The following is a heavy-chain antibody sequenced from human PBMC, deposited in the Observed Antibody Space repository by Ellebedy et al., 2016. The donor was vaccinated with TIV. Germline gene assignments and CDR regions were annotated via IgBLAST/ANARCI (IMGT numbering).Heavy chain of an antibody. D-gene: IGHD3-22*01. Sequence: MPSETLSLTCTVFGGSISSYYWSWIRQPPGKGLEWIGYIYYSGSTNYNPSLKSRVTISVDTSKNQFSLKLSSVTAADTAVYYCARGSDYYDSSGYYSFDYWGQGTLVTVSS. J-gene: IGHJ4*02. V-gene: IGHV4-59*01. CDR1: GGSISSYY. CDR3: ARGSDYYDSSGYYSFDY. CDR2: IYYSGST.